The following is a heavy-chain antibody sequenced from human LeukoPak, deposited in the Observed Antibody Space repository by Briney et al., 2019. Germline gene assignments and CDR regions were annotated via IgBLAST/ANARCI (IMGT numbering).Heavy chain of an antibody. CDR3: ARGGDRRGFDY. J-gene: IGHJ4*02. CDR1: GGSISDGGYY. CDR2: IYDSGTT. D-gene: IGHD1-14*01. V-gene: IGHV4-31*03. Sequence: SQTLSLTCTVSGGSISDGGYYWSWIRQYPGKGLEWIGYIYDSGTTYYSPALQSRVTISVDTSDNKFSLKLKSLTAADTAVYYCARGGDRRGFDYWGQGTLVTVSS.